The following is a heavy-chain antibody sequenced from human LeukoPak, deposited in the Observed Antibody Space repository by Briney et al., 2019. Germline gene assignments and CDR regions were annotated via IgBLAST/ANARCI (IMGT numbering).Heavy chain of an antibody. CDR2: IYYSGST. V-gene: IGHV4-59*08. CDR1: GGSISSYY. Sequence: SETLSLTCTVSGGSISSYYWSWIRQPPGKGLEWIGYIYYSGSTNYNPSLKSRVTISVDTSKNQFSLKLSSVTAADTAVYYCARSYYYDSSGYRTWGQGTLVTVSS. D-gene: IGHD3-22*01. J-gene: IGHJ5*02. CDR3: ARSYYYDSSGYRT.